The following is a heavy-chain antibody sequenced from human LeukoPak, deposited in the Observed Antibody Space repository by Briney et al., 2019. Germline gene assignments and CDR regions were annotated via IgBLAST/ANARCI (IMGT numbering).Heavy chain of an antibody. V-gene: IGHV3-9*01. CDR1: GFTFDDYA. CDR3: AKDYDYGFDY. J-gene: IGHJ4*02. D-gene: IGHD4-17*01. CDR2: ISWNIDNI. Sequence: GRSLRLSCAASGFTFDDYAMHWLRQAPGKGLEWVSGISWNIDNIDYADAVRGRFTISRDNAKNSLYLQMNSLRAEDTALYYCAKDYDYGFDYWGQGTLVTVSS.